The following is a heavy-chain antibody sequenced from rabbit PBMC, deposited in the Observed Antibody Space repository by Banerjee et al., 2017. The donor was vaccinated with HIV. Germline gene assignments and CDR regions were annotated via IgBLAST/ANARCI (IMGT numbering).Heavy chain of an antibody. CDR3: ARGTSSSGYYSGSLNL. D-gene: IGHD1-1*01. CDR2: IGTGGGST. V-gene: IGHV1S45*01. Sequence: QEQLEESGGDLVKPEGSLTLTCKASGFDLSSYYYMCWVRQAPGKGLEWIACIGTGGGSTWYASWAKGRFTISKTSSTTVTLQLPSLTAADTATYFCARGTSSSGYYSGSLNLWGQGTLVTVS. CDR1: GFDLSSYYY. J-gene: IGHJ4*01.